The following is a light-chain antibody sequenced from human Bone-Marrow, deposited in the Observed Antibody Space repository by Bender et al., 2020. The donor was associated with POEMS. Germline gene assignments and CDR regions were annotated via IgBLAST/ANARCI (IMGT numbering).Light chain of an antibody. Sequence: QSVLTQSPSVSGAPGQRVTISCTGSNSNIGAGYDVHWYQHLPGAAPKLLIYGNNNRPSGVPDRFSGSKSGTAASLAITGLQTEDEAHYYCQSYDSSLIASVFGGGTELTVL. CDR1: NSNIGAGYD. J-gene: IGLJ2*01. CDR3: QSYDSSLIASV. CDR2: GNN. V-gene: IGLV1-40*01.